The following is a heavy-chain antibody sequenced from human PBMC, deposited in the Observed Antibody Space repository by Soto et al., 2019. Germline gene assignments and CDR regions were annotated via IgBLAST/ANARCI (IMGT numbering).Heavy chain of an antibody. CDR2: ISYSGST. CDR3: ASLNFDILTGYYAFYL. Sequence: PSETLSLTCTVSGGSISGYYWSWIRQSPEKGLEYIGYISYSGSTNYNPSLKSRVTTSLDTSKNQFSLKLSSVTAADTSIYYCASLNFDILTGYYAFYLRGQGTMVTVSS. CDR1: GGSISGYY. J-gene: IGHJ3*01. V-gene: IGHV4-59*08. D-gene: IGHD3-9*01.